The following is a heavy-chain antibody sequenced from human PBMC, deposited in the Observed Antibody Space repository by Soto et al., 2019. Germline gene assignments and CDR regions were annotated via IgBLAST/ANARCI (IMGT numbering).Heavy chain of an antibody. J-gene: IGHJ6*03. CDR3: ARGPVVPAGDYYYYYMDV. V-gene: IGHV1-2*04. Sequence: ASVKVSCKASGYTFTGYYMHWMRQAPGQGLEWMGWINPNSGGTNYAQKFQGWVTMTRDTSISTAYMELSRLRSDDTAVYYCARGPVVPAGDYYYYYMDVWGKGTTVTVSS. CDR1: GYTFTGYY. D-gene: IGHD2-2*01. CDR2: INPNSGGT.